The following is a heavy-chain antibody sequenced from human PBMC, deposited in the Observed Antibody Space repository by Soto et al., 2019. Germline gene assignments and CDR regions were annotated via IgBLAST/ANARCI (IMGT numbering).Heavy chain of an antibody. V-gene: IGHV4-39*01. J-gene: IGHJ4*02. Sequence: PSETVSLTCIVSGESIISSSYYWGWIRQPPGKGLEWIGSIYYSGRTYYNPSFKSRVTISIDTSKNQFSLKLSSVTATDTAVYYCARQRTTVVTQAYFDHWGQGALVTVSS. D-gene: IGHD2-21*02. CDR1: GESIISSSYY. CDR2: IYYSGRT. CDR3: ARQRTTVVTQAYFDH.